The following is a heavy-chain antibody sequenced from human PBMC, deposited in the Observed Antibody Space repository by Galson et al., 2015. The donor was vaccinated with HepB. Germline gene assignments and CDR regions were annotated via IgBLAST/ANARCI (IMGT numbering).Heavy chain of an antibody. J-gene: IGHJ6*04. Sequence: SVKVSCKASGYTFTGYYMHWVRQAPGQGLEWMGWINPNSGGTNYAQKFQGRVTMTRDTSISTAYMELSRLRSDDTAVYYCARGEVGYCSSTSCYLGTLMDVWGKGTTVTVSS. CDR1: GYTFTGYY. CDR3: ARGEVGYCSSTSCYLGTLMDV. CDR2: INPNSGGT. D-gene: IGHD2-2*01. V-gene: IGHV1-2*02.